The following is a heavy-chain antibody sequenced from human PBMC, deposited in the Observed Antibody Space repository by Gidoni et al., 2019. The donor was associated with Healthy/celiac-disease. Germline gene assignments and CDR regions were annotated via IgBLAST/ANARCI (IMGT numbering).Heavy chain of an antibody. D-gene: IGHD5-12*01. V-gene: IGHV1-69*04. CDR3: ANLAGMATNKQTNDY. CDR2: IIPILGIA. Sequence: QVQLVQSGAEVKKPGSSVKVSCKASGGTFSSYAISWVRQAPGQGLEWMGRIIPILGIANYAQKFQGRVTITADKSTSTAYMELSSLRSEDTAVYYCANLAGMATNKQTNDYWGQGTLVTVSS. CDR1: GGTFSSYA. J-gene: IGHJ4*02.